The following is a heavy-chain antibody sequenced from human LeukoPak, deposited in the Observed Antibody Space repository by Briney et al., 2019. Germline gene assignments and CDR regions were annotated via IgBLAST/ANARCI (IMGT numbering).Heavy chain of an antibody. CDR1: GGSFSGYY. D-gene: IGHD6-13*01. CDR3: ARGRYSSSWYRAYYYYGMDV. CDR2: INHSGST. V-gene: IGHV4-34*01. J-gene: IGHJ6*02. Sequence: PSETLSLTCAVHGGSFSGYYWSWIRQPPGKGLEWIGEINHSGSTNYNPSLRSRVTISVDTSKNQFSLKLSSVTAADTAVYYCARGRYSSSWYRAYYYYGMDVWGQGTTVTVSS.